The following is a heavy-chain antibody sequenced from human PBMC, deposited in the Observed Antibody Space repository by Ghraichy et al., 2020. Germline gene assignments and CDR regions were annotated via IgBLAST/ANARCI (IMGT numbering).Heavy chain of an antibody. CDR2: ISGNGSST. D-gene: IGHD6-13*01. V-gene: IGHV3-23*01. J-gene: IGHJ4*02. CDR1: GFTFSSYA. CDR3: AKAGSSWYPLDY. Sequence: GGSLRLSCAASGFTFSSYAMSWVRQAPGKGLEWVSTISGNGSSTYYADSVKGRFTISRDNSKNTLYLQMNSLRAEDTAVYYCAKAGSSWYPLDYWGQGTLVTVSS.